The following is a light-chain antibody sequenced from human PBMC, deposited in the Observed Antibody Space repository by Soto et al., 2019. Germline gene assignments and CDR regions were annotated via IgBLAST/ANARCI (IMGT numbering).Light chain of an antibody. CDR2: GAS. Sequence: EIVMTQSPATLSVSPWVRATLSCRASQSVSSNLAWYQQKPGQAPRLLIYGASTRATGIPARFSGSGSGTEFTLTISSLQSEDFAVYYCQQYNNWPPWTFGQGTKVEIK. V-gene: IGKV3-15*01. CDR3: QQYNNWPPWT. J-gene: IGKJ1*01. CDR1: QSVSSN.